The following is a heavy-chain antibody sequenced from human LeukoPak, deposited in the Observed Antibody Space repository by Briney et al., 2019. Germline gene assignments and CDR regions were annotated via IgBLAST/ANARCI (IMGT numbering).Heavy chain of an antibody. CDR3: AREGIRIAAAGTIDY. Sequence: GASVKVSCKASGYTLTSYGISWVRQAPGQGLEWMGWISAYKGNTNYAQKLQGRVTMTTDTSTSTAYMELRSLRSDDTAMYYCAREGIRIAAAGTIDYWGQGTLVTVSS. D-gene: IGHD6-13*01. V-gene: IGHV1-18*01. J-gene: IGHJ4*02. CDR2: ISAYKGNT. CDR1: GYTLTSYG.